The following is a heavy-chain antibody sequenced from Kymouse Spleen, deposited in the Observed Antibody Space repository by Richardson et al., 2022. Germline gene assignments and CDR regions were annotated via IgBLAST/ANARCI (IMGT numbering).Heavy chain of an antibody. CDR2: ISWNSGSI. CDR1: GFTFDDYA. CDR3: AKDPMVRGVIIYYFDY. Sequence: EVQLVESGGGLVQPGRSLRLSCAASGFTFDDYAMHWVRQAPGKGLEWVSGISWNSGSIGYADSVKGRFTISRDNAKNSLYLQMNSLRAEDTALYYCAKDPMVRGVIIYYFDYWGQGTLVTVSS. J-gene: IGHJ4*02. V-gene: IGHV3-9*01. D-gene: IGHD3-10*01.